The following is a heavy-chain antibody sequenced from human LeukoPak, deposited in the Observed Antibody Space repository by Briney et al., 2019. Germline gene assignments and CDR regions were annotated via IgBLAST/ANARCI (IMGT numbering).Heavy chain of an antibody. CDR2: INPNSGGT. CDR1: GYTFTGYY. J-gene: IGHJ4*02. V-gene: IGHV1-2*02. CDR3: ARDGAVAGTAYPEY. D-gene: IGHD6-19*01. Sequence: ASVKVSCKTSGYTFTGYYMHWVRQAPGQGLEWMGWINPNSGGTNYAQKFQGRVTMTRDTSISTAYMELSRLTSDDAAVYYCARDGAVAGTAYPEYWGQGTLVTVSS.